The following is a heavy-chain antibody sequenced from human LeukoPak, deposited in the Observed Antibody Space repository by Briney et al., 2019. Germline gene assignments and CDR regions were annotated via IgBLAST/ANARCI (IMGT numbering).Heavy chain of an antibody. D-gene: IGHD5-12*01. CDR2: IYHSGST. Sequence: SETLSLTCAVSGHSISSGYYWGWIRQPPGKGLEWIGNIYHSGSTYYNPSLKSRVTISVDTSKNQFSLKLSSVTAADTAMNYCARAGEGGYRGYDYYYHYYIYVWCKGTTVTVTS. CDR3: ARAGEGGYRGYDYYYHYYIYV. CDR1: GHSISSGYY. J-gene: IGHJ6*03. V-gene: IGHV4-38-2*01.